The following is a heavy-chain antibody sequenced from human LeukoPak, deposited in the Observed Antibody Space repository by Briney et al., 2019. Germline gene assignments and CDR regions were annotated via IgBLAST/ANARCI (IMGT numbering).Heavy chain of an antibody. CDR1: GYTFTGYY. CDR3: ARVSHGDFWSGSYFDY. Sequence: ASVKVSCKASGYTFTGYYMHWVRQAPGQGLEWMGWINPNSGGTNYAQKFQGRVTMTRDTSISTAYMELSRLRSDDTAVYYCARVSHGDFWSGSYFDYWGQGTLVTVSS. CDR2: INPNSGGT. J-gene: IGHJ4*02. D-gene: IGHD3-3*01. V-gene: IGHV1-2*02.